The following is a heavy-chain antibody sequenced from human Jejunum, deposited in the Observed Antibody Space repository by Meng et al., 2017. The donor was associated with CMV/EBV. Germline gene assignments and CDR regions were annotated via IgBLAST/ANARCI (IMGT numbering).Heavy chain of an antibody. CDR2: IDTDGKT. D-gene: IGHD3-3*01. CDR3: ADIGVGDQGF. CDR1: GFTVSSHY. Sequence: EVQLVESGGGLIQPGGSLRLSCAASGFTVSSHYMSWVRQAPGKGLEWVSVIDTDGKTYYADSVKGRFAISRDNSKNTLYLQMSSLRVEDTAVYSCADIGVGDQGFWGQGTLVTVPQ. J-gene: IGHJ4*02. V-gene: IGHV3-53*01.